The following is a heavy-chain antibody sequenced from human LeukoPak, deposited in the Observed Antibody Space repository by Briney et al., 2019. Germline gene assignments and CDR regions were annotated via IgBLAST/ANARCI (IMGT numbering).Heavy chain of an antibody. D-gene: IGHD3-22*01. CDR2: ISGSGGST. J-gene: IGHJ4*02. CDR1: GFTFSSYA. V-gene: IGHV3-23*01. Sequence: QPGGSLRLSCAASGFTFSSYAMSWVRQAPGKGLEWVSAISGSGGSTYYAASVKGRFTISRDNSKNTLYLQMNSLRAEDTAVYYCAKPDSSGYGPLDYWGQGTLVTVSS. CDR3: AKPDSSGYGPLDY.